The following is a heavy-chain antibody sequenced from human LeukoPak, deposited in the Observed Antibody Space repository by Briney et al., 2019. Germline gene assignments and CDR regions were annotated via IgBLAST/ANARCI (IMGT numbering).Heavy chain of an antibody. V-gene: IGHV3-23*01. CDR1: GFTFSSDA. J-gene: IGHJ4*02. CDR3: AKGGATGSYFFDY. CDR2: ISGSGGST. D-gene: IGHD3-10*01. Sequence: GGSLRLSCAASGFTFSSDAMSWVRQAPGKGLEWVSTISGSGGSTYYADSVKGRFAISRDNSKNTLYLQMNSLRAEDTAVYYCAKGGATGSYFFDYWGQGALVTVSS.